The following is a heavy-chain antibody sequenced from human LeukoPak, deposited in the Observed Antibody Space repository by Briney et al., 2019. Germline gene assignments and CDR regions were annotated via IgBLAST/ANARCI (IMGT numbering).Heavy chain of an antibody. D-gene: IGHD3-10*01. CDR3: AKGGGTATMVRGVIIGDYFDY. CDR1: GFTFSSYE. CDR2: IWYDGSNK. V-gene: IGHV3-33*06. Sequence: PGGSLRLSCVASGFTFSSYEMNWVRQAPGKGLEWVAVIWYDGSNKYYADSVKGRFTISRDNSKNTLYLQMNSLRAEDTAVYYCAKGGGTATMVRGVIIGDYFDYWGQGTLVTVSS. J-gene: IGHJ4*02.